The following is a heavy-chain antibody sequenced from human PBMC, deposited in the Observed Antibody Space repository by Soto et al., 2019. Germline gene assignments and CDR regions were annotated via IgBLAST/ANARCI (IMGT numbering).Heavy chain of an antibody. CDR2: TRNKANSYTT. J-gene: IGHJ4*02. V-gene: IGHV3-72*01. Sequence: GGSLRLSCAASGFTFSDHYMDWVRQAPGKGLEWVGRTRNKANSYTTEYAASVKGRFTISRDDSKNSLYLQMNSLKTEDTAVYYCARVREDSSSWSFDYWGQGTLVTVSS. CDR3: ARVREDSSSWSFDY. CDR1: GFTFSDHY. D-gene: IGHD6-13*01.